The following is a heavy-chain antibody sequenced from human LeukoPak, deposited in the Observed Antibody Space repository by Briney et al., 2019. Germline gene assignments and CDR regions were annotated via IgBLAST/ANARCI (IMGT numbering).Heavy chain of an antibody. CDR2: ITAGGSFK. D-gene: IGHD3-9*01. J-gene: IGHJ4*02. CDR3: ARNYDVLTGYPYYFDH. V-gene: IGHV3-21*01. CDR1: VFTFSNYA. Sequence: GGSLRLSCAPSVFTFSNYAMNWVRQAPRRGLNWVSSITAGGSFKYYADSVEGPFTISRDNAKNSLYLQMSSLTPEDTAVYYCARNYDVLTGYPYYFDHWGQGILVTVSS.